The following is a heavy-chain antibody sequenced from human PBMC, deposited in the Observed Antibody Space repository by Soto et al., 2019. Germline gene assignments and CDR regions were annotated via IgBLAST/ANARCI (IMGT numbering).Heavy chain of an antibody. Sequence: QVQLVQSGAEVKKPGSSVKVSCKASGGTFSSYAISWVRQAPGQGLEWMGGIIPIFGTANYAQKCQGRVTSTADEPTSTADTVLSSLGSGATAASYGASGSKYYDRSGYPPPNYFDYWGQGTLVTVSA. V-gene: IGHV1-69*01. J-gene: IGHJ4*02. CDR2: IIPIFGTA. D-gene: IGHD3-22*01. CDR1: GGTFSSYA. CDR3: ASGSKYYDRSGYPPPNYFDY.